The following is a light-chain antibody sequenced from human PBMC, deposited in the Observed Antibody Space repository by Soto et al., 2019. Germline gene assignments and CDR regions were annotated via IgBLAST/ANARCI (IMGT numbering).Light chain of an antibody. V-gene: IGKV3-15*01. CDR3: QQYNDWPFT. Sequence: EIVMPQSPGTLSVSPGERATLSCRASQSVSVNLAWYQQKPGQAPRLLIYGVSTRATGIPARFSGSESGTEFTLTISSLQSEDFAVYYCQQYNDWPFTFGPGTKVDNK. J-gene: IGKJ3*01. CDR2: GVS. CDR1: QSVSVN.